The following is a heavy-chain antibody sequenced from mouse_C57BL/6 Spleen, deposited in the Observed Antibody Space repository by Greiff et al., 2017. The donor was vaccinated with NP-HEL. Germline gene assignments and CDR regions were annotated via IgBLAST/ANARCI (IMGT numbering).Heavy chain of an antibody. CDR1: GYTFTSYW. CDR3: AREGDGDFYAMDY. D-gene: IGHD3-3*01. CDR2: INPSSGYT. J-gene: IGHJ4*01. V-gene: IGHV1-7*01. Sequence: VQLQQSGAELAKPGASVKLSCKASGYTFTSYWMHWVKQRPGQGLEWIGYINPSSGYTKYNQKFKDKAKLTADKSSSTAYMQLSSLTYEDSAVYYCAREGDGDFYAMDYWGQGTSVTVSS.